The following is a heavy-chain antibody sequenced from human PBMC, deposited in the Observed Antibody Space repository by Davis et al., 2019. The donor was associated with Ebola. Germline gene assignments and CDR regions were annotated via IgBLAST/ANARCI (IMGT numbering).Heavy chain of an antibody. D-gene: IGHD6-19*01. V-gene: IGHV3-7*01. CDR2: IKQDGSDK. Sequence: GGSLRLSCAASGFTFSSYWMSWVRQAPGKGLEWVANIKQDGSDKYYVDSVKGRFTVSRDNAKNSLYLQMNSLTAEDTAVYYCARVGGSGWYESGYWGQGTLVTVSS. CDR3: ARVGGSGWYESGY. CDR1: GFTFSSYW. J-gene: IGHJ4*02.